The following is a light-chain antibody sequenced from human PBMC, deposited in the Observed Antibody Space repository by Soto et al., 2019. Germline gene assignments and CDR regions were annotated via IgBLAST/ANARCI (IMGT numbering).Light chain of an antibody. CDR1: SSDIGRYNY. CDR2: DVS. V-gene: IGLV2-14*01. J-gene: IGLJ1*01. CDR3: SSYTTSSTYV. Sequence: QSVLTQPASVSGSPGQSITVSCTGTSSDIGRYNYVSWYQQHPGKAPKLMIYDVSKRPSGISNRFSGSKSGNTASLTISGLQAEDEADYYCSSYTTSSTYVIGTGTKLTVL.